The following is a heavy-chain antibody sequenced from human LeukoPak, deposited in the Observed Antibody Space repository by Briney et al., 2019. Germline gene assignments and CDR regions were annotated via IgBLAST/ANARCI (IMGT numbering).Heavy chain of an antibody. CDR2: ISGSGGST. Sequence: GGSLRLSCAASGFTFSSYAMSWVRQAPGKGLEWVSAISGSGGSTYYADSVKGRFTISRDNSKNTLYLQMNSLRAEDTAVYYCAKDSIAAGIAEYFQHWGQGTLVTVSS. J-gene: IGHJ1*01. V-gene: IGHV3-23*01. D-gene: IGHD6-13*01. CDR3: AKDSIAAGIAEYFQH. CDR1: GFTFSSYA.